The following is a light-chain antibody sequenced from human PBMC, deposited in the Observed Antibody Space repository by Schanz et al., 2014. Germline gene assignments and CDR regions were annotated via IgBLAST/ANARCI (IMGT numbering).Light chain of an antibody. CDR1: QSVSYSY. CDR2: GAS. V-gene: IGKV3-20*01. J-gene: IGKJ1*01. Sequence: EIVLTQSPGTLSLSPGERATLSCRASQSVSYSYLAWYQQRPGQPPRLLMYGASTRATGIPDRFSGSGSGTDFALTINRLEPEDFAVYYCQQYASSPLTFGQGTKVEIK. CDR3: QQYASSPLT.